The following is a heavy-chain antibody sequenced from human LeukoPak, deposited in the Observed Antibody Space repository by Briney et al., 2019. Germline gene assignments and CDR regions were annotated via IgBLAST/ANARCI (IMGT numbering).Heavy chain of an antibody. D-gene: IGHD3-10*01. CDR3: ARDDTFMVRGVGRAFDI. CDR2: ISAYNGNT. Sequence: GASVKVSCKASGYTFTSYGISWVRQAPGQGLEWMGWISAYNGNTNYAQKLQGRVTMTTDTSTSTAYMELRSLRSDDTAVYYCARDDTFMVRGVGRAFDIWGQGTMVTVSS. V-gene: IGHV1-18*01. CDR1: GYTFTSYG. J-gene: IGHJ3*02.